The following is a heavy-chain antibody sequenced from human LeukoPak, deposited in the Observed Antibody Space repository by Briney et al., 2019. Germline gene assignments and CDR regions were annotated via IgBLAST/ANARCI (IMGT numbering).Heavy chain of an antibody. J-gene: IGHJ4*02. D-gene: IGHD3-3*01. CDR3: ARDEMNGFLDY. Sequence: SETLSLTCTVSGGSISSYYWSWIRQPPGKGLEWIGYIYYSGSTNYNPSLKSRVTISVDTSKNQFSLKLSSVNAADTAVYYCARDEMNGFLDYWGQGTLVTVSS. V-gene: IGHV4-59*01. CDR1: GGSISSYY. CDR2: IYYSGST.